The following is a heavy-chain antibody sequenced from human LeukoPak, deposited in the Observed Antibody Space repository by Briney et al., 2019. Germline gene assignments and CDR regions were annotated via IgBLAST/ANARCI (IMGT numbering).Heavy chain of an antibody. D-gene: IGHD2-15*01. Sequence: GGSLRLSCATSGFSFSSYAMSWVRQAPGKGLEWVSAMSSSDDGRYYAASVRGRFTISRDTSRSTLYLQMNSLRAEDAAVYYCAKAPVTSCRGAFCYPFDYWGQGTLVAVSS. CDR1: GFSFSSYA. CDR3: AKAPVTSCRGAFCYPFDY. CDR2: MSSSDDGR. V-gene: IGHV3-23*01. J-gene: IGHJ4*02.